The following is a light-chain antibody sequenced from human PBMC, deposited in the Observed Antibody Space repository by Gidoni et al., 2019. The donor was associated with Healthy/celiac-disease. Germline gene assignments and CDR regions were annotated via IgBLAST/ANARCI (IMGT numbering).Light chain of an antibody. J-gene: IGLJ2*01. CDR2: DVS. Sequence: QSALTQPAPVSGSPGQSITNSCTGTSSDVGGYNYVSWYQQHPGKAPNLMIYDVSNRPSGVSNRFSGSKSGNTASLTISGFQAEDEADYYCSSYTSSSTVVFGGGTKLTVL. CDR1: SSDVGGYNY. V-gene: IGLV2-14*03. CDR3: SSYTSSSTVV.